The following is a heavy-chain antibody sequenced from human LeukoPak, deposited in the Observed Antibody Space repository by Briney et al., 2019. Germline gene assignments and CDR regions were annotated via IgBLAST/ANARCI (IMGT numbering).Heavy chain of an antibody. CDR2: IYYSGSP. V-gene: IGHV4-59*12. Sequence: PSETLSLTCTVSGGSISGYYWSWIRQPPGKGLEWIGYIYYSGSPYYNPSLKSRVTISVDTSKNQFSLKLSSVTAADTAVYYCAKDRVIGTLVGVFDCWGQGTLVTVSS. CDR1: GGSISGYY. CDR3: AKDRVIGTLVGVFDC. D-gene: IGHD1-7*01. J-gene: IGHJ4*02.